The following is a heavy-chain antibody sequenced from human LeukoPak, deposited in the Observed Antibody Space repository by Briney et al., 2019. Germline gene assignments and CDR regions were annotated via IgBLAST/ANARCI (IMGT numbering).Heavy chain of an antibody. CDR2: ISGSGGST. Sequence: PGGSLRLSCAASGFTFSSYAMSWVRQAPGKGLEWVSAISGSGGSTYYADSVKGRFTISRDNSKNTLYLQMNSLRAEDTAVYYCVKSDIDYGSGSYYKVEYFQHWGQGTLVTVSS. D-gene: IGHD3-10*01. CDR3: VKSDIDYGSGSYYKVEYFQH. J-gene: IGHJ1*01. CDR1: GFTFSSYA. V-gene: IGHV3-23*01.